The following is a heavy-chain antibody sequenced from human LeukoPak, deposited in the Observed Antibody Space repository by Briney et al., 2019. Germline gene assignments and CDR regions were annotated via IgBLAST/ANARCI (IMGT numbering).Heavy chain of an antibody. CDR2: ISGSGGTT. J-gene: IGHJ5*02. CDR1: GFTFSTYA. Sequence: GGSLRLSCAASGFTFSTYAMSWVRQAPGKGLEWVSAISGSGGTTYYANSVKGRFTFSRDNSKNTLYLQMNSLRAEDTAIYYCARMIRDYGDSNWFDPWGQGTLVTVSS. D-gene: IGHD4-17*01. CDR3: ARMIRDYGDSNWFDP. V-gene: IGHV3-23*01.